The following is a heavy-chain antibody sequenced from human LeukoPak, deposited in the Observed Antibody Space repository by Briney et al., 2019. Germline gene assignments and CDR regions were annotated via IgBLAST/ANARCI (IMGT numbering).Heavy chain of an antibody. J-gene: IGHJ4*02. Sequence: GGSLTLSCAASGFTFSSYAMHWVRQAPGKGLEWVAVISNDGNNKYYADSVKGRFTISRDNSKNTLDLQMNSLRVEDTALYYCARDAYSSGWYGNFDYWGQGTLVTVSS. CDR1: GFTFSSYA. CDR2: ISNDGNNK. V-gene: IGHV3-30*04. D-gene: IGHD6-19*01. CDR3: ARDAYSSGWYGNFDY.